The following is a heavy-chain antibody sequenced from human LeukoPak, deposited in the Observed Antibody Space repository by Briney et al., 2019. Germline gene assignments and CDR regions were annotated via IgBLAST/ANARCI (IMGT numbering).Heavy chain of an antibody. Sequence: SETLSLTCTVSGGSISSGDYYWSWIRQPPGKGLEWIGYIYYSGSTYYNPSLKSRVTISVDTSKNQFFLKLSSVTAADTAVYYCARVAHCSSTTCYQGIFDYWGQGTLVTVSS. CDR3: ARVAHCSSTTCYQGIFDY. V-gene: IGHV4-30-4*02. CDR1: GGSISSGDYY. CDR2: IYYSGST. D-gene: IGHD2-2*01. J-gene: IGHJ4*02.